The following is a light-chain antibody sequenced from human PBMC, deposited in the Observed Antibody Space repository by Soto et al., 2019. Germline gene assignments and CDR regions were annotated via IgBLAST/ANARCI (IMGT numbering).Light chain of an antibody. CDR2: EGS. Sequence: QSALTQPASVSGSPGQSITISCTGTSSDVGSYNLVSWYQQHPGKAPKLMIYEGSKRPSGISNRFSGSKSSNTASLTISGLQAEDEAEYYCCSYADSSRIYVFGSGTKLTVL. V-gene: IGLV2-23*01. CDR1: SSDVGSYNL. J-gene: IGLJ1*01. CDR3: CSYADSSRIYV.